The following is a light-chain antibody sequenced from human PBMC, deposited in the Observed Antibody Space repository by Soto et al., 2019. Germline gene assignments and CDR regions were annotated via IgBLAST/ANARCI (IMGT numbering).Light chain of an antibody. CDR2: AAS. Sequence: EIVLTQSPGTLSLSPGERATLSCRASQSVRYNDLAWYQQKPGQALRLLIYAASSRATGIPDRFSGSGSGKDFPLTISRLEPEDFAVYHCQQYDNLPGTFGQGTKVEIK. CDR3: QQYDNLPGT. V-gene: IGKV3-20*01. CDR1: QSVRYND. J-gene: IGKJ1*01.